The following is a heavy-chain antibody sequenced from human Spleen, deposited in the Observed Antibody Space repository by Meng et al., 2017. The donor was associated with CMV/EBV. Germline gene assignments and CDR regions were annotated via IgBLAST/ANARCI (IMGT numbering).Heavy chain of an antibody. CDR2: INEDGSEK. J-gene: IGHJ4*02. CDR3: ARRGLWSGHGDY. Sequence: GGSLRLSCAASGFSFNTYSMNWVRQAPGKGLEWVANINEDGSEKYYVDSVKGRFTISRDNAYNSLYLQMTSLRAEDTAVYYCARRGLWSGHGDYWGQGTLVTVSS. D-gene: IGHD3-3*01. V-gene: IGHV3-7*01. CDR1: GFSFNTYS.